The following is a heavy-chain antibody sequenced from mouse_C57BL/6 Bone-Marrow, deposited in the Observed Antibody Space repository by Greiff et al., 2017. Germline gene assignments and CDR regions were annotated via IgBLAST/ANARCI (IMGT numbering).Heavy chain of an antibody. Sequence: EVKLQQSGAELVRPGASVKLSCTASGFNIKDYYMHWVKQRPEQGLEWIGRIDPEDGDTEYAPKFQGKATMTADTSSNTAYLQLSSLTSEDTAVXYCTPFITTVVPFAYWGQGTLVTVSA. J-gene: IGHJ3*01. D-gene: IGHD1-1*01. V-gene: IGHV14-1*01. CDR3: TPFITTVVPFAY. CDR1: GFNIKDYY. CDR2: IDPEDGDT.